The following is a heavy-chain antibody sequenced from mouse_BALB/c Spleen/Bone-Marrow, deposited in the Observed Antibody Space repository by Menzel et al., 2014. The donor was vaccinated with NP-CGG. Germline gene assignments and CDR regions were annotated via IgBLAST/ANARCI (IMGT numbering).Heavy chain of an antibody. CDR1: GFTFXVYY. J-gene: IGHJ1*01. CDR2: IRNKANGYTT. V-gene: IGHV7-3*02. CDR3: ARDENVGIYWYFDV. Sequence: EVQGVESGGGSVQPGGSLRLSCAPSGFTFXVYYMSWVLQPPGKALEWLGFIRNKANGYTTEYSASVKGRFTISRDNSQRILYLQMNPLRAEDSATYYCARDENVGIYWYFDVWGAGTTVIVSS.